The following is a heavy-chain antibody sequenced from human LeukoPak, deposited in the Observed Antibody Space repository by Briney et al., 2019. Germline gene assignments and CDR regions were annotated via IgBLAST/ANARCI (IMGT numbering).Heavy chain of an antibody. D-gene: IGHD3-10*01. CDR2: ISDDGRNK. Sequence: GGSLRLSCAASGFTFSSYAMSWVRQAPGKGLEWVALISDDGRNKYYADSVKGRFTISRDNSKNTLYLQMNSLRAEDTAVYYCARDQGNGSGNIPWGQGTLVTVSS. J-gene: IGHJ5*02. V-gene: IGHV3-30*04. CDR3: ARDQGNGSGNIP. CDR1: GFTFSSYA.